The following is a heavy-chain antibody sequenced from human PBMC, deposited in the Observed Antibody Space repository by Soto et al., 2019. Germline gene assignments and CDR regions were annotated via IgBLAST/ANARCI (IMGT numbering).Heavy chain of an antibody. CDR2: IYYSGST. CDR1: GGSISSYY. CDR3: ARDSVGSGYD. V-gene: IGHV4-59*01. D-gene: IGHD5-12*01. J-gene: IGHJ4*02. Sequence: QVQLQESGPGLVKPSETLSLTCTVSGGSISSYYWSWIRQPPGKRLEWIGYIYYSGSTNYNPSLKSRVTISVDPSKTQFSLELRSVTAADTAVYYCARDSVGSGYDWGQGTLVTVSS.